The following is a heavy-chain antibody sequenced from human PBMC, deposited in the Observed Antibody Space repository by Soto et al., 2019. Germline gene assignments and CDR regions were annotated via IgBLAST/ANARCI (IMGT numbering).Heavy chain of an antibody. Sequence: SETLSLTCTVSGGSISSSSYYWGWIRQPPGKGLEWIGSIYYSGSTYYNPSLKSRVTISVDTSKNQFSLKLSSVTAADTAVYYCARLKDYDYIWGSYRSPDYWGQGTLVTVSS. CDR1: GGSISSSSYY. D-gene: IGHD3-16*02. CDR3: ARLKDYDYIWGSYRSPDY. J-gene: IGHJ4*02. CDR2: IYYSGST. V-gene: IGHV4-39*01.